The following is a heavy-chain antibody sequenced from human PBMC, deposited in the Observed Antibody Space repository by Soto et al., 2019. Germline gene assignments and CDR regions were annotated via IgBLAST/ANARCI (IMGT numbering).Heavy chain of an antibody. CDR3: ARASEGGRMDV. Sequence: EVQLVESGGGLVKPGGSLRLSSAASGFTFSSYSMNWVRQAPGKGLEWVSSISSSSSYIYYADSVKGRFTISRDNAKNSLYLQMNSLRAEDTAVYSCARASEGGRMDVWGQGTTVTVSS. D-gene: IGHD1-26*01. J-gene: IGHJ6*02. CDR2: ISSSSSYI. CDR1: GFTFSSYS. V-gene: IGHV3-21*01.